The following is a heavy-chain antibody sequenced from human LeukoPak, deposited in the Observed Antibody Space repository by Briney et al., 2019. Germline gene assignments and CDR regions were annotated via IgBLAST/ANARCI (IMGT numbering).Heavy chain of an antibody. CDR1: GGTFSSYA. CDR2: TSADNGNT. V-gene: IGHV1-18*01. J-gene: IGHJ4*02. D-gene: IGHD3-22*01. Sequence: ASVKVSCKASGGTFSSYAISWVRQAPGQGLEWMGWTSADNGNTNYAQKLQGRVTMTTDTYTSTAYMELRSLRSDDTAVYYCARNYYDSSGYRTPVDYWGQGTLVTVSS. CDR3: ARNYYDSSGYRTPVDY.